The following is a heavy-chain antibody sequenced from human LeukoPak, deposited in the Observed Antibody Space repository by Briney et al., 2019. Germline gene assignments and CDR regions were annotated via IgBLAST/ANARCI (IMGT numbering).Heavy chain of an antibody. J-gene: IGHJ4*02. CDR3: ARDFGRRRRPVATGQPCLDY. CDR2: ISAYNGNT. Sequence: ASVKVSCKASGYTFTSYGISWVRQAPGQGLEWMGWISAYNGNTNYAQKLQGRVTMTTDTSTSTAYMELRSLRSDDTAVYYCARDFGRRRRPVATGQPCLDYWGQGTLVTVSS. CDR1: GYTFTSYG. V-gene: IGHV1-18*01. D-gene: IGHD5-12*01.